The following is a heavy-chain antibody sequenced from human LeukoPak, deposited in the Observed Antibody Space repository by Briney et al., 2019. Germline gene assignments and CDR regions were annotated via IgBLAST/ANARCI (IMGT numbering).Heavy chain of an antibody. CDR2: INHSGST. D-gene: IGHD3-22*01. V-gene: IGHV4-34*01. CDR1: GGSFSGYY. J-gene: IGHJ4*02. CDR3: ARGSLSGYPPSDFDY. Sequence: SSETLSLTCAVYGGSFSGYYWSWIRQPPGKGLEWIGEINHSGSTNYNPSLKSRVTISVDTSKNQLSLKLSSVTAADTAVYYCARGSLSGYPPSDFDYWGQGTLVTVSS.